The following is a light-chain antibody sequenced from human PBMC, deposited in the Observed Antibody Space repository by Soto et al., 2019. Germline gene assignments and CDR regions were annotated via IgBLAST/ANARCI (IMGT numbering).Light chain of an antibody. CDR1: QSVSSSY. V-gene: IGKV3-20*01. Sequence: EIVLTQSPGTLSLSPGERATLSCRASQSVSSSYLAWYQQKPGQAPRLLIYDISGRATGIPARFSGSGSGTDFTLTISRLEPEDFAVYYCQQYGSSRGTFGKGTKVDIK. CDR3: QQYGSSRGT. J-gene: IGKJ1*01. CDR2: DIS.